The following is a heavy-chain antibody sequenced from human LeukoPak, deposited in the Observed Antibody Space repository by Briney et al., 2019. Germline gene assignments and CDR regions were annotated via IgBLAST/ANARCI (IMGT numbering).Heavy chain of an antibody. Sequence: AGGSLRLSCAASGFTFSDYYMSWIRQAPGKGLEWVSYISSSGSTIYYADSVKGRFTISRDNAKNSLYLQMNSLRAEDTAAYYCARGRITIFGVVDDAFDIWGQGTMVTVSS. V-gene: IGHV3-11*01. J-gene: IGHJ3*02. CDR1: GFTFSDYY. CDR3: ARGRITIFGVVDDAFDI. CDR2: ISSSGSTI. D-gene: IGHD3-3*01.